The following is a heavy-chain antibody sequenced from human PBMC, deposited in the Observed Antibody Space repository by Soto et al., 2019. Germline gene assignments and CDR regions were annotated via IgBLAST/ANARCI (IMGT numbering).Heavy chain of an antibody. CDR1: GGSISSSSHY. V-gene: IGHV4-39*01. Sequence: SETLSLTCTVSGGSISSSSHYWGWIRQPPGKGLEWIGSIDYSGSTHYNPALKSRVTMSVDTSKNQFSLKLSSVTAADTAVYYCARPPSSSWWNNWFDPWGQGTLVTVSS. CDR2: IDYSGST. D-gene: IGHD6-13*01. J-gene: IGHJ5*02. CDR3: ARPPSSSWWNNWFDP.